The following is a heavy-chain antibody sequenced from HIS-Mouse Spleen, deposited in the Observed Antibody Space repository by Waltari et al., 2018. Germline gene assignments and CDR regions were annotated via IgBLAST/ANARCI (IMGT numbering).Heavy chain of an antibody. CDR1: GFSLSTSRMC. CDR3: ARIQAGKLELPFDY. CDR2: IDWDDDK. J-gene: IGHJ4*02. V-gene: IGHV2-70*15. D-gene: IGHD1-7*01. Sequence: QVTLRESGPARVKPTQTLTLTCTFSGFSLSTSRMCVSWLRQPPGKALEWLARIDWDDDKYYSTSLKTRLTISKDTSKNQVVLTMTNMDPVDTATYYCARIQAGKLELPFDYWGQGTLVTVSS.